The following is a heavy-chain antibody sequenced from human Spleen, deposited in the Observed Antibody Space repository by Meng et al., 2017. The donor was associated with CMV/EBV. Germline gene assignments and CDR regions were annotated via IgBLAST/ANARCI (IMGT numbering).Heavy chain of an antibody. Sequence: ASVKVSCKASGYTFTGFYMHWVRQAPGQGLEWMGWINSNSGGTNYAQKFQGRVTMTRDTSINTAYMELSSLRSEDTAVYYCARVTSVGARGDWGQGTLVTVSS. D-gene: IGHD2-2*01. CDR2: INSNSGGT. J-gene: IGHJ4*02. CDR3: ARVTSVGARGD. V-gene: IGHV1-2*02. CDR1: GYTFTGFY.